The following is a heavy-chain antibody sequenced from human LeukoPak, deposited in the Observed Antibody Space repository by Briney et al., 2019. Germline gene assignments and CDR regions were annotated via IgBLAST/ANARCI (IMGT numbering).Heavy chain of an antibody. D-gene: IGHD1-26*01. CDR1: GGSISSSSYY. V-gene: IGHV4-39*01. J-gene: IGHJ4*02. CDR2: IYYSGST. Sequence: SETLSLTCTVSGGSISSSSYYWGWIRQPPGKGLEWIGSIYYSGSTYYNPSLKSRVTISVDTSKNQFSLKLSSVTAADTAVYYCATSGSYEPFDYWGQGTLATVSS. CDR3: ATSGSYEPFDY.